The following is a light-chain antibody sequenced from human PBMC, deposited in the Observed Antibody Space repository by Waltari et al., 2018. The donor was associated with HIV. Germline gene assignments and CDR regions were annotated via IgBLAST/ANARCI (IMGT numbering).Light chain of an antibody. CDR1: QSVLYSSNNKNY. Sequence: DIVMTQSPDSLAVSLGVRATINCKSSQSVLYSSNNKNYLAWYQQKPGQPPKLLIYWASTRESGVPDRFSGSGSQTDFTLTISSLQAEDVAVYYCQQYYSTLRTFGQGTKVEIK. J-gene: IGKJ1*01. V-gene: IGKV4-1*01. CDR2: WAS. CDR3: QQYYSTLRT.